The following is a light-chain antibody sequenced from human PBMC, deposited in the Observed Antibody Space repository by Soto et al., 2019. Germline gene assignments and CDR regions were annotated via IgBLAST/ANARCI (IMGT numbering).Light chain of an antibody. Sequence: EIVLTQSPGTLSLSPGERATLSCRASQRLSSGYLAWYQQKPGQAPRILIYGTSSRATGIPDRFSGSGSGTDFTLTISRLEPEDFAVYYCQQYGSSGTFGQGTKVDIK. J-gene: IGKJ1*01. CDR2: GTS. V-gene: IGKV3-20*01. CDR1: QRLSSGY. CDR3: QQYGSSGT.